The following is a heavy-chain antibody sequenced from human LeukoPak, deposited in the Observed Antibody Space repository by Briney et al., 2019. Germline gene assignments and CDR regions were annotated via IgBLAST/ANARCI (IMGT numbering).Heavy chain of an antibody. CDR1: GFTISSNY. CDR3: ARDNRLLWFGESKNGMDV. Sequence: GSLRLSCAASGFTISSNYLSWVRQAPGKGLEWVSVIYSGGSTYYADSVKGRFTISRDNSKNTLYLQMDSLRAEDTAVYYCARDNRLLWFGESKNGMDVWGQGTTVTVSS. J-gene: IGHJ6*02. V-gene: IGHV3-66*01. CDR2: IYSGGST. D-gene: IGHD3-10*01.